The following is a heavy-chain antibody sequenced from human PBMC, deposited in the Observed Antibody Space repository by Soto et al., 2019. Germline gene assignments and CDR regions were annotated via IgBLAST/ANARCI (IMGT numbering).Heavy chain of an antibody. CDR2: INHSGST. D-gene: IGHD2-15*01. CDR1: GGSFSGYY. V-gene: IGHV4-34*01. CDR3: ARGWDIVVVVAATSGTHAFDY. Sequence: SQTLSLTCAVYGGSFSGYYWSWIRQPPGKGLEWIGEINHSGSTNYNPSLKSRVTISVDTSKNQFSLKLSSVTAADTAVYYCARGWDIVVVVAATSGTHAFDYWGQGTLVTVSS. J-gene: IGHJ4*02.